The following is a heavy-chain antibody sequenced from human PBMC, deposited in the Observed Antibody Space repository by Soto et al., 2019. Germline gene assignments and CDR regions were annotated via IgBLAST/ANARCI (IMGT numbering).Heavy chain of an antibody. V-gene: IGHV2-5*02. D-gene: IGHD6-25*01. J-gene: IGHJ3*02. CDR1: GFSLRTSGVG. Sequence: QITLKESGPTLVKPTQTLTLTCALSGFSLRTSGVGVGWIRQPPGKALEWLALIYWDDEKHYSPSLNSRLTITKDTSKNQVVLSMTNMDPVDTATYYCAHRRTGIVAPNAFDMWGQGTMVTVSS. CDR2: IYWDDEK. CDR3: AHRRTGIVAPNAFDM.